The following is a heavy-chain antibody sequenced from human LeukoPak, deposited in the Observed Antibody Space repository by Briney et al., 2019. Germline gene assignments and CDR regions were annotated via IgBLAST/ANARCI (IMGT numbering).Heavy chain of an antibody. Sequence: PSETLSLTCTVSGGSVSTAGYFWNWIRQHPGKGLEWIGYIYYSGSTYYNPSLKSRVTISADTSTNQFSLNLSSVTAADTAVYYCARVSFHSGGPGPWGQGTLVTASS. CDR1: GGSVSTAGYF. J-gene: IGHJ5*02. D-gene: IGHD2-15*01. V-gene: IGHV4-31*03. CDR3: ARVSFHSGGPGP. CDR2: IYYSGST.